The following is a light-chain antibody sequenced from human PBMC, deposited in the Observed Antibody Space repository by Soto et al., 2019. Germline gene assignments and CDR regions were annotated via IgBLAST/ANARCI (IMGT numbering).Light chain of an antibody. CDR3: TAFSANRVYL. Sequence: QSALTQPISVSGSPGQSITISCTGNSNDIGSYDYVCWYQQHPGKAPRLLIPGVHHRSPGISARFSASKSGLTASLTISGLQAEDEADYYCTAFSANRVYLFGPGTKVNV. J-gene: IGLJ1*01. V-gene: IGLV2-14*01. CDR2: GVH. CDR1: SNDIGSYDY.